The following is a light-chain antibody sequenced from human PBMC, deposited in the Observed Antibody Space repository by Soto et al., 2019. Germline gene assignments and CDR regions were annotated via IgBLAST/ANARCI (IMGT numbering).Light chain of an antibody. J-gene: IGKJ4*01. Sequence: DIQMTQSPSSLSASVGDRVTITCQASQDISNYLNWYQQKPGKAPKLLIYDASNLETGVPSRFSGSGSGTDFTFTISSLQPEDIATYYCQQYDKLQGFGGGTKVEIK. CDR1: QDISNY. CDR2: DAS. CDR3: QQYDKLQG. V-gene: IGKV1-33*01.